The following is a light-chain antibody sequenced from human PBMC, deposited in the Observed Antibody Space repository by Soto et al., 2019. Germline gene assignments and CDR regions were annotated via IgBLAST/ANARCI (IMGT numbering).Light chain of an antibody. J-gene: IGKJ4*02. CDR2: EVS. CDR1: QSVYSY. Sequence: EIVLTQSPATLSLSPGERATLSCRASQSVYSYLAWYQQKPGQVPRLLIYEVSNRATGIPVRFSGSGSETDFTLTISSLEPEDFAVYYCQQRSNWPLTFGGGTKVEIK. CDR3: QQRSNWPLT. V-gene: IGKV3-11*01.